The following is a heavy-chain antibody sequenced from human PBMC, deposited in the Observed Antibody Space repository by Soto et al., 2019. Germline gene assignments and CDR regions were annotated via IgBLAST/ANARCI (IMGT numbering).Heavy chain of an antibody. D-gene: IGHD6-13*01. Sequence: PSETLSLTCTVSGGSISSNYWTWIRQPPGKGLEWIGYVYNSGSTNYNPSLKSRVTISQDTSKSQFPLKVNSMTAADPAVYYCARNRRGAVAGYTLDNWGQGILVTVSS. CDR2: VYNSGST. V-gene: IGHV4-59*12. CDR1: GGSISSNY. CDR3: ARNRRGAVAGYTLDN. J-gene: IGHJ4*02.